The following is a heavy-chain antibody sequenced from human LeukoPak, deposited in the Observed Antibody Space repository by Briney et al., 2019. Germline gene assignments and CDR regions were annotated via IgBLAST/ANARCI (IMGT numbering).Heavy chain of an antibody. CDR1: GASVTTHY. Sequence: SETLSLTCTVSGASVTTHYWSWIRQPPGKGLEWIGSFYYSGSTNYSPSLNSRVTISLDTSKNQLSLRLSSVTAADTAVYFCARSISLLSYYMAVWGNGTTVIVSS. V-gene: IGHV4-59*08. CDR3: ARSISLLSYYMAV. D-gene: IGHD3-16*02. CDR2: FYYSGST. J-gene: IGHJ6*03.